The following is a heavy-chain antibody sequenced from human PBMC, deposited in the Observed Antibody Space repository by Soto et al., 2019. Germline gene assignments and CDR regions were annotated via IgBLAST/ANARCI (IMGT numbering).Heavy chain of an antibody. D-gene: IGHD3-3*01. CDR3: AKGGLRFLEWLSLDYSYGMDV. J-gene: IGHJ6*02. CDR2: ITSSGDST. CDR1: GFPLRSYA. V-gene: IGHV3-23*01. Sequence: EVQLLESGGGLVQPGGSLRLSCAAPGFPLRSYAMNWVRQAPGKGLEWVSVITSSGDSTYYADSVKGRFTISRDNSKNTLYLQMNSLRAEDTAVYYCAKGGLRFLEWLSLDYSYGMDVWGQGTTVTVSS.